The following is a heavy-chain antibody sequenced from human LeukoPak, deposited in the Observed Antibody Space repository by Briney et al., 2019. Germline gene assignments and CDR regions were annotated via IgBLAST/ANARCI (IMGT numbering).Heavy chain of an antibody. J-gene: IGHJ4*02. V-gene: IGHV4-61*01. Sequence: TSETLSLTCTVSGGSVIRSSDLWVWIRQPPGKGLEWIGYMYYSGSTNYNPSLKSRVTMSVDMSKNQFSLKLSSVTSADTAIYYCARGNGWYYYWGQGTLVTVSS. CDR3: ARGNGWYYY. CDR1: GGSVIRSSDL. CDR2: MYYSGST. D-gene: IGHD6-19*01.